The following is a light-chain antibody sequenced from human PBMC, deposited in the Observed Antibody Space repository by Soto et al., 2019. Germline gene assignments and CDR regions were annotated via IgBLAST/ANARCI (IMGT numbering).Light chain of an antibody. CDR2: AAS. Sequence: DIQMTQSPSSLSASVGDRVTITCRASQRISSYLNWYQQKPEETPKVMSHAASTLRGGVPSQFSGRGSGKDFTLTISSLHPEDFATYYCQQSYTTPVTFGPGTKVDIK. V-gene: IGKV1-39*01. CDR1: QRISSY. J-gene: IGKJ3*01. CDR3: QQSYTTPVT.